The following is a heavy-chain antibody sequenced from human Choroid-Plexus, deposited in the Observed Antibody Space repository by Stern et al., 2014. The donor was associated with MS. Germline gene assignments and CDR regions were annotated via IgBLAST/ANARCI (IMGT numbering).Heavy chain of an antibody. J-gene: IGHJ6*02. V-gene: IGHV3-53*01. CDR1: GFTVSTNH. Sequence: VQLVESGGGLIQPGGSLRLSCAASGFTVSTNHVTWVRQAPGKGLECVSVIYSGGGTYYADSVKGRFPISRDNSKNTVYLQMNSLRAEDTAVYYCSSDVGNYYYDKDVWGQGTTVTVSS. CDR3: SSDVGNYYYDKDV. CDR2: IYSGGGT.